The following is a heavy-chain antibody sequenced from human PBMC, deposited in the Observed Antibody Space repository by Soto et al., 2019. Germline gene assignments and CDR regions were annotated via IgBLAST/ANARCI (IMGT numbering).Heavy chain of an antibody. Sequence: PGGSLRLSCAASGFSFSTYEMNWVRQAPGKGLEWVSYISKSGIDIYYADSAKGRFTISRDNANNSLYLQMNSLRAEDTAVYYCAPRKYGSFNIGAFDIWGQGTMVT. J-gene: IGHJ3*02. CDR1: GFSFSTYE. CDR3: APRKYGSFNIGAFDI. V-gene: IGHV3-48*03. D-gene: IGHD1-26*01. CDR2: ISKSGIDI.